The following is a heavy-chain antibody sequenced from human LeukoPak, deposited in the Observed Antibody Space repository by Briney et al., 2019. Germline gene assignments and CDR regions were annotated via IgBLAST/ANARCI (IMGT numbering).Heavy chain of an antibody. V-gene: IGHV3-11*01. Sequence: KTGGSLRLSCAASGFSFSDYYMNWIRQAPGKGLEWISYISGTGNTIYYADSVKGRFTISRDNSKNTLYLQMNSLRAEDTAVYYCAKEVVVVITTPTEAGFDYWGQGTLVTVSS. CDR1: GFSFSDYY. D-gene: IGHD3-22*01. CDR3: AKEVVVVITTPTEAGFDY. CDR2: ISGTGNTI. J-gene: IGHJ4*02.